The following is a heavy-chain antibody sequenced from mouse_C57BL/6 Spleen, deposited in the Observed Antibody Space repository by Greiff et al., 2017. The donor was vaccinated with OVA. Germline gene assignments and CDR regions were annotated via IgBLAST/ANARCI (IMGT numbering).Heavy chain of an antibody. J-gene: IGHJ2*01. V-gene: IGHV1-82*01. CDR1: GYAFSSSW. CDR3: ARDELRNFDY. Sequence: LQESGPELVKPGASVKISCKASGYAFSSSWMNWVKQRPGKGLEWIGRIYPGDGDTNYNGKFKGKATLTADKSSSTAYMQLSSLTSEDSAVYFCARDELRNFDYWGQGTTLTVSS. D-gene: IGHD1-1*01. CDR2: IYPGDGDT.